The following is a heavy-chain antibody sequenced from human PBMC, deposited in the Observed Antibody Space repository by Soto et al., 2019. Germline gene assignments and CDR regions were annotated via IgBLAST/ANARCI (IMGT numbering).Heavy chain of an antibody. D-gene: IGHD3-3*01. CDR1: GYRFTSYW. CDR3: AIFGGDFWSGYYGGRRVEDYYYGMDV. CDR2: IYPGDSDT. J-gene: IGHJ6*02. Sequence: PGESLKISCKGSGYRFTSYWSGWVRQLTGKGLEWMGIIYPGDSDTRYSPSFQGQVTISADKSISTAYLQWSSLKASDTAMYYCAIFGGDFWSGYYGGRRVEDYYYGMDVWGQGTTVTVSS. V-gene: IGHV5-51*01.